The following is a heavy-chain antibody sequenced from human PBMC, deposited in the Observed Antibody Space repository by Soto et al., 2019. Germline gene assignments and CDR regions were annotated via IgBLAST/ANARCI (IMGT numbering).Heavy chain of an antibody. D-gene: IGHD2-8*01. CDR2: ISGSSTYI. CDR1: GFTFSDYS. Sequence: GGSLRLSCAASGFTFSDYSMNWVRQAPGKGLEWVSSISGSSTYIFYADSVKGRFTVSRDNAKNSLSLQMNSLRADDTAMYYCARCSALECPQTYAITYWGQGT. CDR3: ARCSALECPQTYAITY. V-gene: IGHV3-21*01. J-gene: IGHJ4*02.